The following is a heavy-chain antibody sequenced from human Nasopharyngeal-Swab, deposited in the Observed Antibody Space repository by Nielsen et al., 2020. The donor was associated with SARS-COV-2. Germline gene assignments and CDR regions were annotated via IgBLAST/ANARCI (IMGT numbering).Heavy chain of an antibody. CDR2: IYHSGST. Sequence: SETLSLTCAVSGYSISSGYYWGWIRQPPGKGLEWIGSIYHSGSTYYNPSLKSRVTISVGTSKNQFSLKLSSVTAADTAVYYCASRRSVAGTGSDYWGQGTLVTVSS. V-gene: IGHV4-38-2*01. J-gene: IGHJ4*02. CDR1: GYSISSGYY. CDR3: ASRRSVAGTGSDY. D-gene: IGHD6-19*01.